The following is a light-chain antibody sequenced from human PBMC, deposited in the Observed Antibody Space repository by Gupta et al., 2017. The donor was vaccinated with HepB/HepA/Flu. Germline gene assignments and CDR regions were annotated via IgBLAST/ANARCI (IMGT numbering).Light chain of an antibody. CDR3: QQRANWPPT. CDR2: DTS. J-gene: IGKJ3*01. V-gene: IGKV3-11*01. CDR1: QSVSDF. Sequence: FTHSPATLSLSPGERATLSCRASQSVSDFLPWYQQRPGQAPRLLIYDTSNRATGTPARFSGSGSGTDFTLTISSLEPEDFAIYYCQQRANWPPTFGPGTKVGIK.